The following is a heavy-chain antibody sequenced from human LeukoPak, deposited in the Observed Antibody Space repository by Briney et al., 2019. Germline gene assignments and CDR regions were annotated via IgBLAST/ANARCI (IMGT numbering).Heavy chain of an antibody. CDR3: SRGLVRGVMNY. CDR1: GFTFGDYA. Sequence: GGSLRLSCTTSGFTFGDYAMNWVRQAPGEGLEWVGFIRGKAAGGTTDYAASVKGRFTISGGDSKSVAYLQMNSLRTEDTAVYYCSRGLVRGVMNYWGQGTLVTVSS. CDR2: IRGKAAGGTT. D-gene: IGHD3-10*02. J-gene: IGHJ4*02. V-gene: IGHV3-49*04.